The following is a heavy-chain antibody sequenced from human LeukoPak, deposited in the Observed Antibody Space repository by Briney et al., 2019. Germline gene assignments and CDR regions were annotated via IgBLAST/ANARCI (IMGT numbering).Heavy chain of an antibody. CDR3: ARGFGRP. J-gene: IGHJ4*02. D-gene: IGHD3/OR15-3a*01. V-gene: IGHV3-7*04. Sequence: GCLSLSRAASVLTFSRYWLSWVRQAPGKGLEWVANIKQDGSEKYYVDSVKCRFTISRDNAKNSLYLQMNSLSAEDTAVYCCARGFGRPWGQGTLVTVSS. CDR2: IKQDGSEK. CDR1: VLTFSRYW.